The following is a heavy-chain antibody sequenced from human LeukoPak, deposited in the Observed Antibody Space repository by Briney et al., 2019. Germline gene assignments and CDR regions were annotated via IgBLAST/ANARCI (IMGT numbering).Heavy chain of an antibody. CDR3: AIGIITRATAGLGY. J-gene: IGHJ4*02. D-gene: IGHD3/OR15-3a*01. CDR2: INPNSGGT. V-gene: IGHV1-2*02. CDR1: GYTFTGYY. Sequence: ASVKVSCKASGYTFTGYYMHWARQAPGQGLEWMGWINPNSGGTNSAQKFQGRVTMTRDTSITTAYMELSRLRSDDTAVYYCAIGIITRATAGLGYWGQGTLVTVSS.